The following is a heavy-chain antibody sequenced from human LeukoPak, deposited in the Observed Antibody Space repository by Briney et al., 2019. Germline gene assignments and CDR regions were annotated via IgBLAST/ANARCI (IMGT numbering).Heavy chain of an antibody. CDR2: ITSDGSIT. CDR1: VHIFKRYC. V-gene: IGHV3-74*01. J-gene: IGHJ6*02. CDR3: ARDVHYGMDV. Sequence: PGGSLRLPCGVCVHIFKRYCMVWVRQATGKGLVWVSRITSDGSITRYADSVKGRFTISRDNAKNTLCLQMNSLRAEDTAVYYCARDVHYGMDVWGQGTTVTVSS.